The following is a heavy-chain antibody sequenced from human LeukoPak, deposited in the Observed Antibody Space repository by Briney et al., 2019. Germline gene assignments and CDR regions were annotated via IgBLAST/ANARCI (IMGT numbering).Heavy chain of an antibody. CDR3: ARQAWNWYFDL. Sequence: PSETLSLTCTVSGGSISRSSYYWGWIRQPPGKGLEWIGSLYYSGSTYYNPSLKSRVTISVDTSKNQFSLKLSSVTAADTAVYYCARQAWNWYFDLWGRGTLVTVSS. J-gene: IGHJ2*01. D-gene: IGHD5-12*01. CDR1: GGSISRSSYY. CDR2: LYYSGST. V-gene: IGHV4-39*01.